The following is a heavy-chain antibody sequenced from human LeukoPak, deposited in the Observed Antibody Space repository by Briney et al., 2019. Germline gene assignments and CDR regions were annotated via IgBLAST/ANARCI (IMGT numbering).Heavy chain of an antibody. D-gene: IGHD2-2*01. Sequence: GGSLRLSCAASGFIFSNYAMHWVRQAPGKGLEWVAVISYDASNKYYADSVKGRFTISRDNSKNTLYLQMNSLRAEDTAVYYCAKTASGYCSSTSCYLGYYYMDVWGKGTTVTISS. CDR1: GFIFSNYA. V-gene: IGHV3-30*04. CDR2: ISYDASNK. CDR3: AKTASGYCSSTSCYLGYYYMDV. J-gene: IGHJ6*03.